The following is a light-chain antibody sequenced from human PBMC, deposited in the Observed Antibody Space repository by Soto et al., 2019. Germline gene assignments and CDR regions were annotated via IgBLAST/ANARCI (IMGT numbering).Light chain of an antibody. CDR1: QSISYW. Sequence: DIEMTQSPSTLSASVGDRVTITCRASQSISYWLAWYQQRPGRAPNLIIYMASTLQSGVPSRFSGSCSGTEFTLTISGLQPDDFATYYCQHYSSYPIAFGGGTKVEIK. V-gene: IGKV1-5*03. CDR2: MAS. J-gene: IGKJ4*01. CDR3: QHYSSYPIA.